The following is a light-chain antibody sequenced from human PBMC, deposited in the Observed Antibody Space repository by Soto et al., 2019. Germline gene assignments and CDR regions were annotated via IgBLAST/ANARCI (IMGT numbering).Light chain of an antibody. CDR3: QQYHTWWT. V-gene: IGKV1-5*03. CDR1: QSISSW. J-gene: IGKJ1*01. CDR2: KAS. Sequence: DIQMTQSPSTLSASVGDRVTITCRASQSISSWLAWYQQKPGKAPKLLIYKASSLESGVPSRFSGSRSGTEFTLTISSLQPYDFATYYCQQYHTWWTFGQGNKVEI.